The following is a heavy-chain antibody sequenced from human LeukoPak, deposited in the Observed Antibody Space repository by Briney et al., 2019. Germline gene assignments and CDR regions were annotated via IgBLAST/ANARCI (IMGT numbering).Heavy chain of an antibody. CDR2: IISDGISM. D-gene: IGHD1-26*01. Sequence: GGSLRLSCAASGFTFSSSWMHWVRQAPGKGLEWVSRIISDGISMNYADSVKGRFTISRDNAKNTLYLQMDSLRAEDTAVYYCARETFKGGKYYYYMDVWGIGTTVTVSS. J-gene: IGHJ6*03. V-gene: IGHV3-74*01. CDR1: GFTFSSSW. CDR3: ARETFKGGKYYYYMDV.